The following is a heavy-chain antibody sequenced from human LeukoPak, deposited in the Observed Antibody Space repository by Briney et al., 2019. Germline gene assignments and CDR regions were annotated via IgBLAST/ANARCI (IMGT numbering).Heavy chain of an antibody. V-gene: IGHV4-39*01. CDR2: IYYSGST. CDR1: GGSISSSSYY. CDR3: ASSQQRWATYFFDC. D-gene: IGHD6-25*01. J-gene: IGHJ4*02. Sequence: SETLSLTCTVSGGSISSSSYYWGWIRQPPGKGLEWIGSIYYSGSTYYNPSLKSRVTISVDTSKNQFSLKLSSVTAADTAVYYCASSQQRWATYFFDCWGQGTLVTVSS.